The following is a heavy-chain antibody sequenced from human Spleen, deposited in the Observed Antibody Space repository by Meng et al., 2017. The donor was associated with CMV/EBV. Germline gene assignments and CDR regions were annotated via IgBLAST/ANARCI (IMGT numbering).Heavy chain of an antibody. CDR3: ARDRSHYDILTGYYRTAYGMDV. Sequence: GESLKISCKAAGFSFSSYSMSWGRQAPGKGLEWVSSISSPSLHIYYRDSVKGRFTISRDNAENSLYLQTTSLRAEDTAVYYCARDRSHYDILTGYYRTAYGMDVWGQGTTVTVSS. D-gene: IGHD3-9*01. V-gene: IGHV3-21*01. CDR1: GFSFSSYS. CDR2: ISSPSLHI. J-gene: IGHJ6*02.